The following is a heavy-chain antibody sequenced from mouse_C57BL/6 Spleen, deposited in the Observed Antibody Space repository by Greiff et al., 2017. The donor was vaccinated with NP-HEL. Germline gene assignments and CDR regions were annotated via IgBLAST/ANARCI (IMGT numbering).Heavy chain of an antibody. CDR2: ISNGGGST. J-gene: IGHJ4*01. CDR1: GFTFSDYY. D-gene: IGHD2-5*01. CDR3: ARHKGYSNMYAMDY. V-gene: IGHV5-12*01. Sequence: EVQRVESGGGLVQPGGSLKLSCAASGFTFSDYYMYWVRQTPEKRLEWVAYISNGGGSTYYPDTVKGRFTISRDNAKNTLYLQMSRLKSEDTAMYYCARHKGYSNMYAMDYWGQGTSVTVSS.